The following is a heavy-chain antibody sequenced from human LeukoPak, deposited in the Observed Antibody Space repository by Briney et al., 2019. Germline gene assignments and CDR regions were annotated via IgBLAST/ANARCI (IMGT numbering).Heavy chain of an antibody. CDR3: ARGALGGAWDY. D-gene: IGHD1-26*01. V-gene: IGHV1-69*05. CDR1: GGTFSSHA. Sequence: SVKVSCKASGGTFSSHAISWVRQAPGQGLEWMGGIIPIFGTANYAQKFQGRVTITTDESTSTAYIELSSLRSEDTAVYYCARGALGGAWDYWGQGTLVTVSS. J-gene: IGHJ4*02. CDR2: IIPIFGTA.